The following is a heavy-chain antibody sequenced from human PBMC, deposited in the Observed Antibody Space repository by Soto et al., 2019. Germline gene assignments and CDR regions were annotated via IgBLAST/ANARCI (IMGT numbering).Heavy chain of an antibody. J-gene: IGHJ6*03. D-gene: IGHD1-1*01. CDR3: ARHGNIHYYYYYMDV. CDR2: IYPGDSDT. V-gene: IGHV5-51*01. Sequence: GESLKISCKGSGYSFTSYWIGWVRQMPGKGLEWMGIIYPGDSDTRYSPSFQGQVTISADKSISTAYLQWSSLKASDTAMYYCARHGNIHYYYYYMDVWGKGTTVTVSS. CDR1: GYSFTSYW.